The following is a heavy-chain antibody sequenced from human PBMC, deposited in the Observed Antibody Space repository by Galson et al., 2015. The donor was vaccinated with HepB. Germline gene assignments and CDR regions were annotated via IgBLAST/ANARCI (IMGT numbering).Heavy chain of an antibody. CDR2: ITSSGRTI. V-gene: IGHV3-11*01. Sequence: SLRLSCAASGFTFSGYYMSWIRQAPGKGREWVTYITSSGRTIYYANSVKGRFTTSRDNAKNSLYLQMNSLRVEDTAVYYCARTVGVTSSGYYFDHWGQGTLVAVSS. J-gene: IGHJ4*02. CDR1: GFTFSGYY. CDR3: ARTVGVTSSGYYFDH. D-gene: IGHD6-19*01.